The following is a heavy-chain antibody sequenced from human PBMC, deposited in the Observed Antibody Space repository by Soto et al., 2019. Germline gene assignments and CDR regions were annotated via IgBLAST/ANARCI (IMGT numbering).Heavy chain of an antibody. CDR3: ARDRHLYGMDV. V-gene: IGHV4-61*01. J-gene: IGHJ6*02. CDR1: GGSVSSGSYY. CDR2: IYYSGST. Sequence: QVQLQESGPGLVKPSETLSLTCTVSGGSVSSGSYYWSWIRQPPGKGLEWIGYIYYSGSTNYNPSLKRRVTISVDTSKNQFSLKLRSVTAADTAVYYCARDRHLYGMDVWGQGTTVTVSS.